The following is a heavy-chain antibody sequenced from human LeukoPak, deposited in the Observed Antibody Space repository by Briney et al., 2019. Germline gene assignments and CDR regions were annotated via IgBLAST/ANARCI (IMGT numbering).Heavy chain of an antibody. Sequence: GGSLRLSCAASGFTFSSYAMSWVRQAPGKGLEWVSAISGSGGSTYYADSVKGRFTISRDNSKNTLYLQMNSLRAEDTAVYYCAKDPNSGSYYPYYFDYWGQGTLVTVSA. CDR3: AKDPNSGSYYPYYFDY. J-gene: IGHJ4*02. V-gene: IGHV3-23*01. CDR1: GFTFSSYA. CDR2: ISGSGGST. D-gene: IGHD1-26*01.